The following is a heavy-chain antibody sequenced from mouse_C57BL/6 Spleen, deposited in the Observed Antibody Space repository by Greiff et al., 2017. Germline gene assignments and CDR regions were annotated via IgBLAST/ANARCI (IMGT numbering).Heavy chain of an antibody. CDR1: GYTFTDYY. D-gene: IGHD2-5*01. V-gene: IGHV1-76*01. J-gene: IGHJ4*01. CDR3: ARGGYSNYAMDY. CDR2: IYPGSGNT. Sequence: VQLQQSGAELVRPGASVKLSCKASGYTFTDYYINWVKQRPGQGLEWIARIYPGSGNTYYNEKFKGKATLTAEKSSSTAYMQLSSLTSEDSAVYFCARGGYSNYAMDYWGQGTSVTVSS.